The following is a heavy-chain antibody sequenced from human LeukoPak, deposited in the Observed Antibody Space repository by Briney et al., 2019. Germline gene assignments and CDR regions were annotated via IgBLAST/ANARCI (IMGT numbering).Heavy chain of an antibody. D-gene: IGHD2-21*02. V-gene: IGHV4-39*01. CDR1: GDSISGNCYY. J-gene: IGHJ4*01. CDR2: VYYNGNT. Sequence: SETLSLTCNVSGDSISGNCYYWAWIRQSPGQGLDWIGSVYYNGNTYYNPSHKSRVTISVDTSQNQFSRNLSSVTAADTAVYYYARHASLPARRTAYCSHGTLVAVSS. CDR3: ARHASLPARRTAY.